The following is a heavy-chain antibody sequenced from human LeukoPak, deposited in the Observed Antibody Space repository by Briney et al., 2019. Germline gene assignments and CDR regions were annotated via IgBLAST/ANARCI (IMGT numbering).Heavy chain of an antibody. CDR2: IYYSGST. V-gene: IGHV4-39*01. Sequence: SETLSLTXTVSGDSISSSSYYWGWIRQPPGKGLEWIGSIYYSGSTYYNPSLKSRVTISVDTSKSQFSLKLSSVTAADTAVYYCARHGRGYGDYFDYWGQGTLVTVSS. J-gene: IGHJ4*02. CDR1: GDSISSSSYY. D-gene: IGHD4-17*01. CDR3: ARHGRGYGDYFDY.